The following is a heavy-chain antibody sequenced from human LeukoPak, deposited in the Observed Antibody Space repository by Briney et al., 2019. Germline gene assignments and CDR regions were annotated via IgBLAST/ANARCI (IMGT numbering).Heavy chain of an antibody. CDR3: ASGPLTGTTNY. CDR1: GFTFSDCS. D-gene: IGHD1-7*01. V-gene: IGHV3-30-3*01. CDR2: ISYDGITK. Sequence: GRSLRLSCAASGFTFSDCSMHWVRQAPGKGLEWVAVISYDGITKYYADSVKGRFTISRENSKNTLYLQMNSLRGEDTAVYYCASGPLTGTTNYWGQGTLVTVSS. J-gene: IGHJ4*02.